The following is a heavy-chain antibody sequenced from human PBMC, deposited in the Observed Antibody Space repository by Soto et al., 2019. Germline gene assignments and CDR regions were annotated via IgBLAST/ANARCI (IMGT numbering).Heavy chain of an antibody. Sequence: QEQLVQSGAEVKKPGSSVKVSCKVSGGTFNTFAISWVRQAPGQWLEWMGGIIPIFNTAKYAQKFQGRVTITADKSTSTVHMELSSLRSEDTAVYYCARQTVSSGWHYGNWFDPWGQGTLVTVSS. CDR2: IIPIFNTA. D-gene: IGHD6-19*01. CDR1: GGTFNTFA. J-gene: IGHJ5*02. V-gene: IGHV1-69*06. CDR3: ARQTVSSGWHYGNWFDP.